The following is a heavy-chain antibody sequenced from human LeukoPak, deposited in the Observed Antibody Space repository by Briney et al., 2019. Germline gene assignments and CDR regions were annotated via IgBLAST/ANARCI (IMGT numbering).Heavy chain of an antibody. CDR1: GGSFSGYY. V-gene: IGHV4-34*01. CDR2: INNSGST. J-gene: IGHJ4*02. D-gene: IGHD3-10*01. CDR3: ARAPMVRGVIISVPSYYFDY. Sequence: SETLSLTCAVYGGSFSGYYWSWIRQPPGKGLEWIGEINNSGSTNYNPSLKSRVTISVDTSKNQFSLKLSSVTAADTAVYYCARAPMVRGVIISVPSYYFDYWGQGTLVTVSS.